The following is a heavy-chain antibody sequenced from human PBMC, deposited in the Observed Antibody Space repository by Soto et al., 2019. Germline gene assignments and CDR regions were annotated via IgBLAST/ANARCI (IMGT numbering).Heavy chain of an antibody. J-gene: IGHJ4*02. Sequence: GRCLVFFWAAGGFIFSGFMLHWVHQARGKGLGWVSRMFTNVSTTYYADCVKGRIRNSRDNAKNTLYLQMNTLRDEVTAVYYCVKGNAVFSNFDYWGQGTLVPVSS. CDR2: MFTNVSTT. D-gene: IGHD1-1*01. V-gene: IGHV3-74*01. CDR1: GFIFSGFM. CDR3: VKGNAVFSNFDY.